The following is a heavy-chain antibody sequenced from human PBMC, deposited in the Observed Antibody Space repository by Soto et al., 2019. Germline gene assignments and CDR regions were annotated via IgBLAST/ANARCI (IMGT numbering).Heavy chain of an antibody. CDR3: AKRRGAGGHFDY. J-gene: IGHJ4*02. CDR1: GFTFSSYA. V-gene: IGHV3-23*01. D-gene: IGHD2-15*01. CDR2: VSIGGST. Sequence: DVQLLESGGGLVQPEWSLRLSCAASGFTFSSYAMGWVRQGPGKGLEGVAVVSIGGSTHYADSVRGRFTISRDTSKNTLALQMNSLTAEDTAVYFCAKRRGAGGHFDYWGQGALVTVSS.